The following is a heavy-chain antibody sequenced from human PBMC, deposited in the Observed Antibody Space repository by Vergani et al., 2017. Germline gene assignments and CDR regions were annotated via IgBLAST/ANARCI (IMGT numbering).Heavy chain of an antibody. CDR2: MYTSGHT. Sequence: QVQLQESGPGLLKPSQTLSLTCTVSGASVSRGTYYWTWIRQPAGKKLEWIVRMYTSGHTIYNPSLESRVTMSVDTSKNQFSLQLSSVTAADTAVYYCARASHCINCYSEGPNGPGYYYMDVWGKXP. CDR1: GASVSRGTYY. V-gene: IGHV4-61*02. CDR3: ARASHCINCYSEGPNGPGYYYMDV. D-gene: IGHD2-21*01. J-gene: IGHJ6*03.